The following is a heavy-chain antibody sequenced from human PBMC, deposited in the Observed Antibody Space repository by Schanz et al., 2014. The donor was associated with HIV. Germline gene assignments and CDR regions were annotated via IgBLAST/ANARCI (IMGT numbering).Heavy chain of an antibody. V-gene: IGHV3-33*05. CDR3: AQMGAFAAFDI. Sequence: QVQLVESGGGVVQPGRSLRLSCAASGFTFNSYGMHWVRQAPGKGLEWESVISYDGRNKLYADSVKGRFTISRDNSRNTLFLQMDSLRVDDTAVYYCAQMGAFAAFDIWGHGTVVTVSS. D-gene: IGHD3-16*01. CDR2: ISYDGRNK. J-gene: IGHJ3*02. CDR1: GFTFNSYG.